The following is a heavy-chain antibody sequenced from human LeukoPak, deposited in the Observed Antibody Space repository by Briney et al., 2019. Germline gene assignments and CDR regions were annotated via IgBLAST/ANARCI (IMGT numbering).Heavy chain of an antibody. CDR3: AREILGKYYYGSGFDY. Sequence: GGSLKPSCAASGFTFSSYSMTWIRQAPGKGLEWVSYISSSGSTIYYADSVKGRFTISRDNAKNSLYLQMNSLRAEDTALYYCAREILGKYYYGSGFDYWGQGTLVTVSS. CDR1: GFTFSSYS. D-gene: IGHD3-10*01. J-gene: IGHJ4*02. V-gene: IGHV3-48*04. CDR2: ISSSGSTI.